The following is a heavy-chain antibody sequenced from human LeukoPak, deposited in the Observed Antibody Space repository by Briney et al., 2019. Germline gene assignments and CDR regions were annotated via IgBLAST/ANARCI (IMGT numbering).Heavy chain of an antibody. Sequence: KTGGSLRLSCAASGFTFSSYAMSWIRQAPGKGLEWVSYISSSGSTIYCADSVKGRFTISRDNAKNSLYLQMNSLRAEDTAVYYCARHTRGSYPYGMDVWGQGTTVTVSS. D-gene: IGHD1-26*01. V-gene: IGHV3-11*01. CDR3: ARHTRGSYPYGMDV. CDR1: GFTFSSYA. J-gene: IGHJ6*02. CDR2: ISSSGSTI.